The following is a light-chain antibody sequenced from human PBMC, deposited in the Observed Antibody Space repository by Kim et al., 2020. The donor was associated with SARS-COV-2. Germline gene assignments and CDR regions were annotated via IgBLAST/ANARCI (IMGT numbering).Light chain of an antibody. CDR3: QRVA. CDR2: EVS. Sequence: AIQLTQSPSSLSASVRDRVTITCRASQVIAGGLAWYQQKPGKTLKLLIYEVSSLQSGVPSRFSGSGSGTDFTLTINRLQPEDFATYYCQRVAFGGGTKVDIK. CDR1: QVIAGG. V-gene: IGKV1-13*02. J-gene: IGKJ4*02.